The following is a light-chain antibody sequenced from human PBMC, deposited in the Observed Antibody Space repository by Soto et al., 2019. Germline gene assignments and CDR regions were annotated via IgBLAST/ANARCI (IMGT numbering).Light chain of an antibody. Sequence: DIQMTQSPSTLSASVGDRVTITCRASQSISSWLAWHQQKPGKAPKVLIYKASSLESGVPPRFSGSGSGTEFTLTISSLQPDDFATYYCQPYDRYPLTFGGGTKVEIK. CDR2: KAS. CDR3: QPYDRYPLT. J-gene: IGKJ4*01. V-gene: IGKV1-5*03. CDR1: QSISSW.